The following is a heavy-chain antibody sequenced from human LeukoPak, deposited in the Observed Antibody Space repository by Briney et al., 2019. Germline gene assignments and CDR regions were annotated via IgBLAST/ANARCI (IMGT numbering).Heavy chain of an antibody. CDR2: INAGNGNT. V-gene: IGHV1-3*01. Sequence: ASVKVSCKASGYTFTSYAMHWVRQAPGQRLEWMGWINAGNGNTKYSQKFQGRVTITRDTSAGTAYMELSSLRSEDTAVYYCARENQVVTAPDYWGQGTLVTVSS. D-gene: IGHD2-21*02. J-gene: IGHJ4*02. CDR1: GYTFTSYA. CDR3: ARENQVVTAPDY.